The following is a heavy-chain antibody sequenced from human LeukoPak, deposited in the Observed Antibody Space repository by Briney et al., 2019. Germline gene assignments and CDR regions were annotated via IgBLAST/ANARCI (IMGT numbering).Heavy chain of an antibody. V-gene: IGHV4-34*01. D-gene: IGHD3-16*01. Sequence: PPETLSLTCAVYGESFSEYYWMWIRQPAGKGLEWIGEINHVGSANYNPSLKSRVAISVDTSKNQFFLKLNSVTAADTAVYYCARGPPPGATAYGVVDSWGQGTLVTVSS. CDR1: GESFSEYY. CDR2: INHVGSA. CDR3: ARGPPPGATAYGVVDS. J-gene: IGHJ5*01.